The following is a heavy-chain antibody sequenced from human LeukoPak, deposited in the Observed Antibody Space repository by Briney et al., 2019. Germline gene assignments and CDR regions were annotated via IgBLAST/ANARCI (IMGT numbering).Heavy chain of an antibody. CDR3: AKDLKAGALDY. V-gene: IGHV3-23*01. D-gene: IGHD3-10*01. J-gene: IGHJ4*02. Sequence: GGSLRLSCEASGSAFSTYVMAWVRQSPGRGLEWVSSISGSGGNTYYPDSVQGRFTISRDNSKNTLYLQLNSLRADDTAVYYCAKDLKAGALDYWGQGTLSPSPQ. CDR1: GSAFSTYV. CDR2: ISGSGGNT.